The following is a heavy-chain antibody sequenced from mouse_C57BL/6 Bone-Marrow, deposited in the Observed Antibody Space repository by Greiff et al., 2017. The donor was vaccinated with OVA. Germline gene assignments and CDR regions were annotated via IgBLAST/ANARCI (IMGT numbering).Heavy chain of an antibody. CDR1: GYTFTSYW. V-gene: IGHV1-64*01. J-gene: IGHJ2*01. CDR2: IHPNSGST. CDR3: AREGYYSNYAFDY. Sequence: VQLQQPGAELVKPGASVKLSCKASGYTFTSYWMHWVKQRPGQGLEWIGMIHPNSGSTNYNEKFKSKATLTVDKSSSTAYMQLSSLTSEDSAVYYCAREGYYSNYAFDYWGQGTTRTVSS. D-gene: IGHD2-5*01.